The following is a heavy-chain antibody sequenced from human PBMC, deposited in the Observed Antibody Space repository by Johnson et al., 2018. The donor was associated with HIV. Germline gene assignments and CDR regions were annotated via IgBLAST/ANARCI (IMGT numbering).Heavy chain of an antibody. J-gene: IGHJ3*02. CDR2: ITWNSGKI. D-gene: IGHD5-18*01. Sequence: VQLVESGGGLVQPGRSLRLSCAASGFTFDDYAMHWVRQAPGKGLEWVSGITWNSGKIGYGDSVKGRFTISRDNSKNTLYLQMNSLRAEDTAVYYCSKDEGYGKFDAFDIWGQGTMVTVSS. V-gene: IGHV3-9*01. CDR1: GFTFDDYA. CDR3: SKDEGYGKFDAFDI.